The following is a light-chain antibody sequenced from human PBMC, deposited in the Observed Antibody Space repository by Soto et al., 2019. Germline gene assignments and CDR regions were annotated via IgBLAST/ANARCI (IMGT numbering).Light chain of an antibody. CDR3: AAWDGRLDGRFV. CDR1: SSNIGTNS. CDR2: LND. J-gene: IGLJ1*01. Sequence: QAVLTQPPSASGTPGHGVTIACGGSSSNIGTNSVHWYKQLPGTAPKLLIYLNDQRPSGVPDRFSGSKSGTSASLAISGLRSEDEADYFCAAWDGRLDGRFVFGAGTKVTAL. V-gene: IGLV1-47*02.